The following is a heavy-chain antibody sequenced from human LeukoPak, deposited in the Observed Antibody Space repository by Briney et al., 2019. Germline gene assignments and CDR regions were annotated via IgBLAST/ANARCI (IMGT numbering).Heavy chain of an antibody. CDR2: IYYSGST. D-gene: IGHD3-22*01. V-gene: IGHV4-59*01. CDR1: GGSISSYH. Sequence: SETLSLTCTVSGGSISSYHWSWIRQPPGKGLECIGFIYYSGSTNYNPSLRSRVTISVDTSKNQFSLKLSSVTAADTAVYYCARARNYYDSSDYYYEGDAFDIWGQGTMVTVSS. CDR3: ARARNYYDSSDYYYEGDAFDI. J-gene: IGHJ3*02.